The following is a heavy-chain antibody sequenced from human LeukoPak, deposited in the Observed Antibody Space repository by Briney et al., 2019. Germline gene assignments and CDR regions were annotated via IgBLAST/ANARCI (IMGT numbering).Heavy chain of an antibody. V-gene: IGHV1-18*01. CDR1: GYTFTSYG. CDR2: ISAYNGNT. CDR3: AWSPSSIAALGWFDP. D-gene: IGHD6-6*01. Sequence: ASVKVSCKASGYTFTSYGISWMRQAPGQGLEWMGWISAYNGNTNYAQKLQGRVTMTTDTSTSTAYMELRSLRSDDTAVYYCAWSPSSIAALGWFDPWGQGTLVTVSS. J-gene: IGHJ5*02.